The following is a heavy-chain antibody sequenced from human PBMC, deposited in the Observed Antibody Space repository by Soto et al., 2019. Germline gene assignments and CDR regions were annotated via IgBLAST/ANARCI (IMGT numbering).Heavy chain of an antibody. CDR1: GFTFSSYD. V-gene: IGHV3-30*18. Sequence: QVQLVESGGGVVQPGRSLRLSCAASGFTFSSYDIHWVRQAPGKGLEWVALISYDGSRKYYADSVKGLFTISRDNSKNTLYQQMNSMRAEDTAVYYCAKTYSGPFDVRGQGTMVTVSS. J-gene: IGHJ3*01. CDR2: ISYDGSRK. D-gene: IGHD1-26*01. CDR3: AKTYSGPFDV.